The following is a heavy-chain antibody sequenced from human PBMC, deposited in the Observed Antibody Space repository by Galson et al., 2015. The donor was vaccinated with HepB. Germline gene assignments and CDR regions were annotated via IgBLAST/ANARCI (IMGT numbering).Heavy chain of an antibody. V-gene: IGHV3-48*01. J-gene: IGHJ4*02. CDR1: GFTFSSYS. Sequence: SLRLSCAASGFTFSSYSMNWVRQAPGKGLEWVSYISSSSSTIYYADSVKGRFTISRDNAKNSLYLQMNSLKTEDTAVYYCTTVMDPLTMIVVAHDYWGQGTLVTVSS. CDR3: TTVMDPLTMIVVAHDY. D-gene: IGHD3-22*01. CDR2: ISSSSSTI.